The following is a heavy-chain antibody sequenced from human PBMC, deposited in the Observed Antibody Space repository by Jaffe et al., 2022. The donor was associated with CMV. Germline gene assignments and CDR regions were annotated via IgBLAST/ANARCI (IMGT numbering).Heavy chain of an antibody. D-gene: IGHD2-15*01. V-gene: IGHV4-59*01. Sequence: QVQLQESGPGLVKPSETLSLICTVSGGSIRNYYWSWIRQPPGKGLEWIGYIYYSGSASYNPSLKSRVTISVDTSKNQFSLKLSSVTAADTAVYYCARGTVAGWFDPWGQGTLVTVSS. J-gene: IGHJ5*02. CDR1: GGSIRNYY. CDR2: IYYSGSA. CDR3: ARGTVAGWFDP.